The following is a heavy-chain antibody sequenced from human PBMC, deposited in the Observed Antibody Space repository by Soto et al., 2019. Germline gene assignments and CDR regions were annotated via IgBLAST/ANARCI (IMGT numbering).Heavy chain of an antibody. Sequence: ASVKVSCKASGYTLTELSMHWVRQAPGKGLEWMGGFDPEDGETIYAQKFQGRVTMTEDTSTDTAYMELSSLRSEDTAVYYCATDLGDCSGGSCYGGLDYWGQGTLVTVSS. CDR1: GYTLTELS. D-gene: IGHD2-15*01. CDR2: FDPEDGET. CDR3: ATDLGDCSGGSCYGGLDY. V-gene: IGHV1-24*01. J-gene: IGHJ4*02.